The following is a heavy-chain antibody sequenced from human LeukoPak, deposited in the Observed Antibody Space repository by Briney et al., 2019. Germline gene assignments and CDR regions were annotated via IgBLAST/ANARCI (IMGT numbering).Heavy chain of an antibody. D-gene: IGHD3-10*01. V-gene: IGHV3-30*02. Sequence: GGSLRLSCAASGFSFNTHGMHWVRQAPGKGLEWVALIRYDGSNEYYADSVKGRFTISRDNSKNMVYLQMNSLRAEDTAVYYCASSGSGSYDDCYYGMDVWGQGTTVTVSS. CDR2: IRYDGSNE. CDR3: ASSGSGSYDDCYYGMDV. J-gene: IGHJ6*02. CDR1: GFSFNTHG.